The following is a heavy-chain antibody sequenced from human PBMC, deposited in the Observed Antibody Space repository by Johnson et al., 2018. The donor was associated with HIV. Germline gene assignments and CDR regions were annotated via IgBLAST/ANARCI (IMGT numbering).Heavy chain of an antibody. CDR2: ISYDGNNK. V-gene: IGHV3-30*18. J-gene: IGHJ3*02. CDR3: AKGGIATRFFDI. D-gene: IGHD6-6*01. Sequence: QVQLVESGGGVVQPGGSLRLSCAASGFTFSSYGMLWVRQAPGKGLEWVAVISYDGNNKYYADSVKGRFTISRDNSKNTLYLQMNSLRAEDTALYYCAKGGIATRFFDIWGQGTMVTVSS. CDR1: GFTFSSYG.